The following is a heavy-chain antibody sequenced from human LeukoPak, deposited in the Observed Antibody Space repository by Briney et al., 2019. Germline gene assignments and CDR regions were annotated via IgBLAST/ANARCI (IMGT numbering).Heavy chain of an antibody. J-gene: IGHJ4*02. D-gene: IGHD6-6*01. CDR1: GGSFSGYY. V-gene: IGHV4-34*01. Sequence: TSETLSLTCAVYGGSFSGYYWSWIRQPPGKGLEWIGEINHSGSTNYNPSLKSRVTISVDTSKNQFSLKLSSVTAADTAVYYCAGSVTARYLAYWGQGTLVTVSS. CDR3: AGSVTARYLAY. CDR2: INHSGST.